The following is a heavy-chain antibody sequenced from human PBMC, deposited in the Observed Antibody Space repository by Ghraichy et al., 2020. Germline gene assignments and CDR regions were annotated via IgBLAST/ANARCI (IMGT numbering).Heavy chain of an antibody. Sequence: ASVKVSCKASGYTFTNYGINWIRQAPGQGPEWMGWINGYNGNTKTTRKFQDRVTMTTDTSTSTAYMDLRSLRFDDTAMYYCARQSRRVGIANRPSPSDIWGQGTMIIVSA. CDR2: INGYNGNT. D-gene: IGHD6-6*01. V-gene: IGHV1-18*04. CDR1: GYTFTNYG. J-gene: IGHJ3*02. CDR3: ARQSRRVGIANRPSPSDI.